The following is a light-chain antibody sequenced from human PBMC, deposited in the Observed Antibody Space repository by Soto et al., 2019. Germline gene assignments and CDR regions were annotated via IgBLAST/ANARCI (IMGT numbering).Light chain of an antibody. CDR3: QSYDNNLRGVL. Sequence: QSVLTQPPSVSGAPGQIVTISCTGSSSNIGAGSDVHWYQQSPGRVPKLLVYGNKHRPSGVPDRFSASKSGTSASLAITGLQAADEADYYCQSYDNNLRGVLFGGGTKLTVL. J-gene: IGLJ2*01. CDR2: GNK. V-gene: IGLV1-40*01. CDR1: SSNIGAGSD.